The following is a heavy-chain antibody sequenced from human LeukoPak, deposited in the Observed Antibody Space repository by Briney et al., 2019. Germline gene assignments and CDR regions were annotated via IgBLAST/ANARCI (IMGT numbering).Heavy chain of an antibody. CDR2: ISSSNGNT. V-gene: IGHV1-18*01. J-gene: IGHJ4*02. CDR1: GYTFRNYG. D-gene: IGHD6-19*01. Sequence: ASVKVSCKTAGYTFRNYGINWVRQAPGQGLEWMGWISSSNGNTNYAQKLQGRVTMITDTSTSTAYMELTSRRFDDTAIYYCARDPDLGSGYFDYWGLGTLVTVSS. CDR3: ARDPDLGSGYFDY.